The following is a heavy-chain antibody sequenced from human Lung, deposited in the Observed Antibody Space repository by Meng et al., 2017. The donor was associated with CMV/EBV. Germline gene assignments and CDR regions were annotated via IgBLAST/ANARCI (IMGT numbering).Heavy chain of an antibody. CDR1: GYIFTNYA. J-gene: IGHJ4*02. D-gene: IGHD6-19*01. V-gene: IGHV7-4-1*02. Sequence: QVQLVQAGSELKKPGASVKVSCKASGYIFTNYAMNWVRQAPGQGLEWMGWINTNTGNPTYAQGFTGRFVFSVDTSVSTAYLQISSLKAEDTAVYYCGTLKYTSGFYGPAYWGQGALVTVSS. CDR3: GTLKYTSGFYGPAY. CDR2: INTNTGNP.